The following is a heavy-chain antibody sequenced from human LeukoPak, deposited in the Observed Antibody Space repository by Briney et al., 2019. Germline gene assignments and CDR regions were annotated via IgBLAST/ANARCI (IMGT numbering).Heavy chain of an antibody. J-gene: IGHJ5*02. V-gene: IGHV1-2*06. CDR3: ATGDPPLHSDYYLNPTINWFDP. D-gene: IGHD4-11*01. Sequence: GASVKVSCKASGYTFTDYFMHWVRQAPGQGLEWMGRINPNTGATNYAPKFQGRVTMTRDTSISTAYMEVTRLASDDTAVYFRATGDPPLHSDYYLNPTINWFDPWGQGTPVTVSS. CDR2: INPNTGAT. CDR1: GYTFTDYF.